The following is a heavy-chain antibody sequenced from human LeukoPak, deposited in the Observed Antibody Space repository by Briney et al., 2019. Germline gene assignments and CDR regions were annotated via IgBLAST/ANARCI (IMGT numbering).Heavy chain of an antibody. D-gene: IGHD6-19*01. CDR2: IRYDGSNN. Sequence: GRSLRLSCVASDVTFSNFGMHWVRQAPGKGLEWLSFIRYDGSNNYHADSVKGRFSISRDNSKNTLHLQMNTLRPDDTAVYYCAMTAVAGTLRWFDLWGQGTLVIVSS. CDR1: DVTFSNFG. V-gene: IGHV3-30*02. J-gene: IGHJ5*02. CDR3: AMTAVAGTLRWFDL.